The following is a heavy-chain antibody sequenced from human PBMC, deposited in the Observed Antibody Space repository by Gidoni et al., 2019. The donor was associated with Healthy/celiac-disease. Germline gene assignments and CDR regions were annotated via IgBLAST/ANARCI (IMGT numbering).Heavy chain of an antibody. CDR2: IWYDGSNK. CDR1: GFTFRSYG. J-gene: IGHJ4*02. V-gene: IGHV3-33*01. CDR3: ARDLGQLWFKYYFDY. Sequence: QVQLVESGGGGVQRGRSLRLSCAASGFTFRSYGMHWVRQAPGKGLEWVGVIWYDGSNKYYADSVKGRFTISRDNSKNTLYLQMNSLRAEDTAVYYCARDLGQLWFKYYFDYWGQGTLVTVSS. D-gene: IGHD5-18*01.